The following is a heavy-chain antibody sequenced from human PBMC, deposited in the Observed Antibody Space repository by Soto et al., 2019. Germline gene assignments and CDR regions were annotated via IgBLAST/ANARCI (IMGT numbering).Heavy chain of an antibody. Sequence: SETLPLTCTVSGGSISSSIYYWGWIRQPPGKGLEWIGSIFYSGSTYYNPSLKSRVTISVDTSKNQFSLKLSSVTAADTAVYYCACIFSGGYGYGFYYYGMDVWGQGTTVTVS. CDR3: ACIFSGGYGYGFYYYGMDV. D-gene: IGHD5-18*01. CDR2: IFYSGST. V-gene: IGHV4-39*01. CDR1: GGSISSSIYY. J-gene: IGHJ6*02.